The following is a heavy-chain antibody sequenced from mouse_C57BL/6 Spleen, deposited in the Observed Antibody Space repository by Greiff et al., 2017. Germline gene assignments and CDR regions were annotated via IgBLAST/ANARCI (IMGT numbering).Heavy chain of an antibody. CDR1: GYSITSGYY. Sequence: EVKLMESGPGLVKPSQSLSLTCSVTGYSITSGYYWHWIRQFPGNKLEWMGYISYDGSNNYNPSLKNRISITRDTSKNQFFLKLNSVTTEDTATYCCASGSSYYFAYWGQGTTLTVSS. D-gene: IGHD1-1*01. CDR2: ISYDGSN. V-gene: IGHV3-6*01. CDR3: ASGSSYYFAY. J-gene: IGHJ2*01.